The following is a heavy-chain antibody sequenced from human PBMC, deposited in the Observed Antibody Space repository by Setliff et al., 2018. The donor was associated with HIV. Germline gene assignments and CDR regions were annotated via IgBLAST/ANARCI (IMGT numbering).Heavy chain of an antibody. Sequence: SETLSLTCTVSAASIRSHYWSWIRQSPGKGLEWIGNFYYTGSTDYNPSFKSRVTISLDKSNNQISLNLSSATAADTAVYYCARHTVFVRYFDHWGQGMLVTVPQ. J-gene: IGHJ4*02. CDR3: ARHTVFVRYFDH. D-gene: IGHD2-2*02. CDR1: AASIRSHY. CDR2: FYYTGST. V-gene: IGHV4-59*11.